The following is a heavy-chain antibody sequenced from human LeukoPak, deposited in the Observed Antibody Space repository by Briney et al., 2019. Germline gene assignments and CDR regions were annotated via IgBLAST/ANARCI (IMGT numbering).Heavy chain of an antibody. D-gene: IGHD4-17*01. CDR1: GYTFTSYD. J-gene: IGHJ1*01. Sequence: ASVKVSCKASGYTFTSYDINWARQATGQGLEWMGWMNPNSGNTGYAQKFQGRVTMTRNTSISTAYMELSSLRSEDTAVYYCARGRATVTTYRSYFQHWGQGTLVTVSS. CDR3: ARGRATVTTYRSYFQH. V-gene: IGHV1-8*01. CDR2: MNPNSGNT.